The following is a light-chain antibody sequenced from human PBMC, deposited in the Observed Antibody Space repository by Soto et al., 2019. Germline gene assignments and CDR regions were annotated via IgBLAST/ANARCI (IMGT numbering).Light chain of an antibody. J-gene: IGKJ2*01. Sequence: EVVMTQSPVTLSVSPGESATLSCSASQSVNNNLAWYQQKPGQAPRLLIYAASTRATDIPARFTGSGSGTEFTLTISSLQSEDFAIYYCQQYDNWLYTFGQGTKLEIK. CDR1: QSVNNN. CDR3: QQYDNWLYT. CDR2: AAS. V-gene: IGKV3-15*01.